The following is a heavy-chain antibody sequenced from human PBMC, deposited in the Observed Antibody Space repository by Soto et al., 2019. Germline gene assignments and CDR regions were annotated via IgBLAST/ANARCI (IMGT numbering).Heavy chain of an antibody. Sequence: GESLKISCKGSGYSFAGYWITWVRQKPGKGLEWMGRIDPSDSQTYYSPSFRGHVTISVTKSTTTVFLQWSSLRASDTAMYYCARQIYDYAKGHNFQYYFDSWGQGTPVTVSS. J-gene: IGHJ4*02. D-gene: IGHD3-10*01. CDR2: IDPSDSQT. CDR1: GYSFAGYW. CDR3: ARQIYDYAKGHNFQYYFDS. V-gene: IGHV5-10-1*01.